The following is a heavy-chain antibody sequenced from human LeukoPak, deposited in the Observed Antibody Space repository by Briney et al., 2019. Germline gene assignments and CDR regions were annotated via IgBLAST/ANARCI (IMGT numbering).Heavy chain of an antibody. V-gene: IGHV4-34*01. Sequence: PSETLSLTCAVYGGSFSGYYWSWIRQPPGKGLEWIGEINHSGSTNYNPSLKSRVTISVDTSKNQFSLKLSSVTAADTAVYYCARRRMVRGVSISFAYWFDPWGQGTLVTVSS. J-gene: IGHJ5*02. CDR3: ARRRMVRGVSISFAYWFDP. D-gene: IGHD3-10*01. CDR2: INHSGST. CDR1: GGSFSGYY.